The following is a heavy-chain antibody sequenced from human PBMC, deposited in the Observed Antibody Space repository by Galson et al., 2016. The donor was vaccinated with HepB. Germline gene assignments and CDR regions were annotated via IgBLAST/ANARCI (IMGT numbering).Heavy chain of an antibody. CDR3: ARVNVCNGASCYLYYYYYMDV. V-gene: IGHV3-23*01. CDR1: EFPFASYA. D-gene: IGHD2-15*01. CDR2: ISSNGGAT. Sequence: SLRLSCAVSEFPFASYAMSWVRRAPGKGLEWISGISSNGGATYYADSVKGRFTISRDNAKNTVSLQMNSLRAEDTATYYCARVNVCNGASCYLYYYYYMDVWGKGTTVTVSS. J-gene: IGHJ6*03.